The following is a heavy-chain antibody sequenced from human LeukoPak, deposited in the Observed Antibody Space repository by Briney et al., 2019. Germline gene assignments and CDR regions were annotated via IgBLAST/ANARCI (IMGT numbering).Heavy chain of an antibody. CDR2: MNPNSGNT. CDR3: ARVDGDSHGLDY. D-gene: IGHD4-17*01. CDR1: GYTFTSYD. J-gene: IGHJ4*02. Sequence: ASVKVSCKASGYTFTSYDINWVRQATGQGLEWMGWMNPNSGNTGYAQKFQGRVTVTRNTSISTAYMELSSLRSEDTAVYYCARVDGDSHGLDYWGQGTLVTVSS. V-gene: IGHV1-8*01.